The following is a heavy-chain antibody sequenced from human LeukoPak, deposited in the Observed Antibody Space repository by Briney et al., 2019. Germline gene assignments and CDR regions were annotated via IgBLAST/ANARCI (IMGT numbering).Heavy chain of an antibody. V-gene: IGHV4-38-2*02. D-gene: IGHD2-2*01. Sequence: SETLSLTCAVSGYSISSGYYWGWIRQPPGKGLEWIGSIYHSGSTYYNPSLKSRVTISVDTSKNQFSLKLSSVTAADTAVYYCARDVRMRCSSTSCNDPGWFDPWGQGTLVTASS. CDR2: IYHSGST. J-gene: IGHJ5*02. CDR3: ARDVRMRCSSTSCNDPGWFDP. CDR1: GYSISSGYY.